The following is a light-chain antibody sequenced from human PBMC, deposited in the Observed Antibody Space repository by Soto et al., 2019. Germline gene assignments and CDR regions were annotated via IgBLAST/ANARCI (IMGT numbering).Light chain of an antibody. J-gene: IGKJ1*01. V-gene: IGKV3-15*01. Sequence: EVVMTQSPATLSVSPGDTATLSCRASQSVSSSLAWYQQKPGQPPRLLIYGASTRVTGVPARFSGSGSGTEFTLTISRLQSEDFAVYYCQQYYNWRPRFGQGTKVEIK. CDR3: QQYYNWRPR. CDR2: GAS. CDR1: QSVSSS.